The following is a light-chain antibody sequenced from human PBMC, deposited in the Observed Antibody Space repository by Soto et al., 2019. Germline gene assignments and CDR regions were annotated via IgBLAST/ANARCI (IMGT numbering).Light chain of an antibody. CDR2: EVS. V-gene: IGLV2-14*01. CDR1: SSDVGGYNY. CDR3: SSYTSSTLFV. J-gene: IGLJ1*01. Sequence: QSVLTQPASVSGSPGQSITMSCTGTSSDVGGYNYVSWYQQHPGKAPKLLIYEVSTRPSGVSNRFSGSKSGNTASLTISGLQAEDEADYYCSSYTSSTLFVFGTGTKVTVL.